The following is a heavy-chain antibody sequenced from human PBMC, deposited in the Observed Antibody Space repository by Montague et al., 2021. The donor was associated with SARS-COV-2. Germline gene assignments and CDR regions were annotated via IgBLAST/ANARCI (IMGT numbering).Heavy chain of an antibody. V-gene: IGHV4-39*01. CDR1: GDSINNSRYY. J-gene: IGHJ3*02. CDR2: ICYSGSA. CDR3: ARLESTRGVIIRGAFHI. Sequence: SETLSLTCSVSGDSINNSRYYWGWIRQPPGKGLEWIGTICYSGSAYYNPSLKSRVTISVDTSKDQFSLKLNSVTATDTAVYYCARLESTRGVIIRGAFHIWGQGTKVTVSS. D-gene: IGHD3-10*01.